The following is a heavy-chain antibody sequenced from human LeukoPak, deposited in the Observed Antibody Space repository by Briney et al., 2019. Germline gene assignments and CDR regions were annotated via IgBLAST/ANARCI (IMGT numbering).Heavy chain of an antibody. Sequence: ASVNVSCKASGYAFYSYGLTWVRQAPGQGPEWMGWISTYNGNTIYAQKFQGRVSITTDTSTKTADMEVRSLRSDDTAVYFCARDILTGNALGHWGQGTQVTVSS. V-gene: IGHV1-18*04. CDR2: ISTYNGNT. J-gene: IGHJ4*02. CDR3: ARDILTGNALGH. D-gene: IGHD3-9*01. CDR1: GYAFYSYG.